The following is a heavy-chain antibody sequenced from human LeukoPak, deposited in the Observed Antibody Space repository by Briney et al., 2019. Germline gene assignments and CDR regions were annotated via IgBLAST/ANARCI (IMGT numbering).Heavy chain of an antibody. CDR2: IYSDGST. CDR3: ARHSNHIGGGHPLES. V-gene: IGHV4-59*08. CDR1: GGSISGYY. D-gene: IGHD2-21*01. J-gene: IGHJ4*02. Sequence: SETLSLTCSVSGGSISGYYWSWLRQPPGKELEWIAHIYSDGSTIYNPSLKSRVTISLDTSRNQFSLRVNSVTAADTALYYCARHSNHIGGGHPLESWGQGILVTVSS.